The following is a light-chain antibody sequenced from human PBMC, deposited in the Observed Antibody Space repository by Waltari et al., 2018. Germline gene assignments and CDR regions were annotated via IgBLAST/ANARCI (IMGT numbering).Light chain of an antibody. Sequence: EIVLTQSPATLSLSPGERATLSCRASQSVSGYLAWYQQRPGQAPRLLIYDANHRATGILARFSGSGSGTDFTLTISSLEPEDFVVYYCQHRISWPYTFGQGTKLQI. CDR2: DAN. CDR3: QHRISWPYT. V-gene: IGKV3-11*01. J-gene: IGKJ2*01. CDR1: QSVSGY.